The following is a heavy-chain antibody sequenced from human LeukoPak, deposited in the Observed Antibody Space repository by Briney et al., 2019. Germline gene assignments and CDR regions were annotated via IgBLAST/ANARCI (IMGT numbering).Heavy chain of an antibody. Sequence: SETLSLTCTVSGGSISSYYWSWIRQPPGKGLEWIGYIYYSGSTNYNPSLKSRVTISVDTSKNQFSLKLSSVTAADTAVYYCARGASSGLSDYWGQGTLVTVSS. J-gene: IGHJ4*02. V-gene: IGHV4-59*12. CDR2: IYYSGST. D-gene: IGHD3-22*01. CDR3: ARGASSGLSDY. CDR1: GGSISSYY.